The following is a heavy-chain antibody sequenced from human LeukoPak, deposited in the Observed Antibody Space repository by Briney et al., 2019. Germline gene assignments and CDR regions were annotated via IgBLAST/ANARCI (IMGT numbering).Heavy chain of an antibody. CDR1: GYTFTVYN. CDR2: INPNSGGT. Sequence: ASVKLSCKASGYTFTVYNMHWGRQPPGQGLGRMGWINPNSGGTNYAQMFQGRVTMTRDTSIGTAYMELSRLRSDDTAVYYCARSEGYYYYYMDVWGKGTTVTVSS. J-gene: IGHJ6*03. V-gene: IGHV1-2*02. CDR3: ARSEGYYYYYMDV.